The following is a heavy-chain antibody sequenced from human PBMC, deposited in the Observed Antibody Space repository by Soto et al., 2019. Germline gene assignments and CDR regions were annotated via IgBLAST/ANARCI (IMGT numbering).Heavy chain of an antibody. CDR1: GFTFGSYP. V-gene: IGHV3-64*01. J-gene: IGHJ4*01. D-gene: IGHD6-13*01. Sequence: EVQLVESGGGLVQPGGSLRLSCAASGFTFGSYPMHWVRQAPGKGLEYVSAISTNGDSTFYANSVKGRFTISRDNSKNTLYLQMGSLRAEDMGVYYCASEGMSRPRWVFDYWGHGTLVTASS. CDR2: ISTNGDST. CDR3: ASEGMSRPRWVFDY.